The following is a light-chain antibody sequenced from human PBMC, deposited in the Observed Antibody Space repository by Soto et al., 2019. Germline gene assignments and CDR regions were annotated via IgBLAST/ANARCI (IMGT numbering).Light chain of an antibody. J-gene: IGKJ4*01. CDR2: AAS. CDR1: QRISRN. CDR3: QQANSFPLT. V-gene: IGKV1-39*01. Sequence: DIQMTQSPSSLSASVGDRVTITCRASQRISRNLNWYQQKPGKAPKLLIYAASSLQSGVPSRFSGSGSGTDFTLTISSLQPEDFATYYCQQANSFPLTFGGGTKVDIK.